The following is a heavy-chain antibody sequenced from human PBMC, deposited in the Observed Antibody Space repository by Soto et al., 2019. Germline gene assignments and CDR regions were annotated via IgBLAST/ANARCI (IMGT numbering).Heavy chain of an antibody. CDR2: IYYSGSA. J-gene: IGHJ5*02. V-gene: IGHV4-59*08. CDR1: GGSINSGYC. CDR3: ARLSSSSWYWFDP. Sequence: SETLSLTCTVSGGSINSGYCWSWIRQHPGKGLEWIGYIYYSGSANYNPSLKSRVTISVDTSKNQFSLKLSSVTAADTAVYYYARLSSSSWYWFDPWGQGTLVTVSS. D-gene: IGHD6-13*01.